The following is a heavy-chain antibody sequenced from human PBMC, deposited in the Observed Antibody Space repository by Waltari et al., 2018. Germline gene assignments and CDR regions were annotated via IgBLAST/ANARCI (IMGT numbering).Heavy chain of an antibody. V-gene: IGHV4-59*01. J-gene: IGHJ6*02. CDR2: IHDSGDT. CDR1: GASLTPYY. CDR3: ARVHGSESPLAWGTDV. Sequence: QVQLQESGPGLVRPSETLSLRCTVPGASLTPYYWSWFRRPPGKGLEYIGYIHDSGDTNYSPSLRSRVSMSLDTSKNQFSLKISSVTAADSAVYYCARVHGSESPLAWGTDVWGQGTAVTVSS. D-gene: IGHD2-21*01.